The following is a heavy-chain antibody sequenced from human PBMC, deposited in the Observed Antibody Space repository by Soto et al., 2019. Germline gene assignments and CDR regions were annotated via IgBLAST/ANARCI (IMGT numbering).Heavy chain of an antibody. D-gene: IGHD3-3*01. Sequence: GGSLRLSCAASGFTFSSYSMNWVRQAPGKGLEWVSYISSSSSTIYYADSVKGRFTISRDNAKNSLYLQMNSLRDEDTAVYYCAREYYDFWSGSEIYYYYGMDVWGQGTTVTVSS. CDR1: GFTFSSYS. CDR3: AREYYDFWSGSEIYYYYGMDV. J-gene: IGHJ6*02. CDR2: ISSSSSTI. V-gene: IGHV3-48*02.